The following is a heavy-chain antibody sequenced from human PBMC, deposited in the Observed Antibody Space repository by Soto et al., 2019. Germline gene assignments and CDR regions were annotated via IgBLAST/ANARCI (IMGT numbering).Heavy chain of an antibody. CDR3: ARDRGVAPPVAVNTHYYYYMDV. Sequence: QDQLVQSGVEVKKPGASVKVSCKASGYSFTNYGITWVRQAPGQGFECMGWISAYNGNTNYAQKFQGRVTMTTDASTSTAYLELRSLRSDDTAVYYCARDRGVAPPVAVNTHYYYYMDVWGKGTTVTVSS. J-gene: IGHJ6*03. CDR1: GYSFTNYG. V-gene: IGHV1-18*01. CDR2: ISAYNGNT. D-gene: IGHD6-19*01.